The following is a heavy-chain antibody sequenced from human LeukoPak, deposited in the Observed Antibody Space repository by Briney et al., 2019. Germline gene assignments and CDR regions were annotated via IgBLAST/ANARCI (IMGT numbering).Heavy chain of an antibody. CDR2: ISHSNGKS. D-gene: IGHD3-22*01. V-gene: IGHV3-48*04. Sequence: GGSLRLSCATSGFTFSDYDMHWVRQAPGKGLEWISSISHSNGKSYFADSVKGRFGISRDNANKSLYLEMDSLRPEDTAVYYCAREFGKDYYDVPSHYYPRNWFDPWGQGTLVTVSS. CDR1: GFTFSDYD. CDR3: AREFGKDYYDVPSHYYPRNWFDP. J-gene: IGHJ5*02.